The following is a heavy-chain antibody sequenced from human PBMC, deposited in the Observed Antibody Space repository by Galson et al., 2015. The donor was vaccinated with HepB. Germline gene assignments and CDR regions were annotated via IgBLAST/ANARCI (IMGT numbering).Heavy chain of an antibody. Sequence: SCKASGYTFTSYAMNWVRQAPGQGLEWMGWINTNTGNPTYAQGFTGRFVFSLDTSVSTAYLQISSLKAEDTAVYYCARDLGCSGGSCYGGNWFDPWGQGTLVTVSS. CDR1: GYTFTSYA. D-gene: IGHD2-15*01. J-gene: IGHJ5*02. V-gene: IGHV7-4-1*02. CDR3: ARDLGCSGGSCYGGNWFDP. CDR2: INTNTGNP.